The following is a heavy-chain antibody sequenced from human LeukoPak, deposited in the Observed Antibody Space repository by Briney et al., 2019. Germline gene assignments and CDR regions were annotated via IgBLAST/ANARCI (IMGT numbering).Heavy chain of an antibody. CDR2: FDPEDGET. CDR1: GYTLTELS. D-gene: IGHD6-6*01. J-gene: IGHJ4*02. Sequence: ASVKVSCKVSGYTLTELSMHWVRQAPGKGLEWMGGFDPEDGETIYAQKFQGRVTMTEDTSTDTAYMELSSLRSEDTAVYYCARVSSSGDYFDYWGQGTLVTVSS. CDR3: ARVSSSGDYFDY. V-gene: IGHV1-24*01.